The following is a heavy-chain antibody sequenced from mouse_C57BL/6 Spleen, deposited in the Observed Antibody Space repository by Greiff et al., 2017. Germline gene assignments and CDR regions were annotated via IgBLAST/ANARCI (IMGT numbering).Heavy chain of an antibody. D-gene: IGHD4-1*01. Sequence: VQLKESGPGLVQPSQSLSITCTVSGFSLTSYGVHWVRQPPGKGLEWLGVIWSGGSTDYNAAFISRLSISKDNSKSQVFFKMNSLQADDTAIYYCAKNLNWDGAMDYWGQGTSVTVSS. J-gene: IGHJ4*01. CDR2: IWSGGST. V-gene: IGHV2-4*01. CDR3: AKNLNWDGAMDY. CDR1: GFSLTSYG.